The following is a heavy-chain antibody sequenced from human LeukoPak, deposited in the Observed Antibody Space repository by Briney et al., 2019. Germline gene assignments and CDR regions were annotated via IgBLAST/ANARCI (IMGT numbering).Heavy chain of an antibody. CDR1: AFSLNAYN. CDR3: ARDRGAYRPIDY. J-gene: IGHJ4*02. V-gene: IGHV3-21*04. Sequence: GGSLRLSCAASAFSLNAYNMNWVRQAPGKGLEWVSSISYTGTYIYYADSVKGRFTISRDNAQNSLYLQMNSLRAEDTAIYYCARDRGAYRPIDYWGQGTLVTVSS. CDR2: ISYTGTYI. D-gene: IGHD1-26*01.